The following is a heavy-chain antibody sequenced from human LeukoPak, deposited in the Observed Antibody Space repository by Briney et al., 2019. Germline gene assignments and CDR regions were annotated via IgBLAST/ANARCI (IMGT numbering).Heavy chain of an antibody. Sequence: PSETLSLTCTVSGGSISSYYWSWIRQPAGKGLEWIGRIYTSGSTNYNPSLKSRVTMSVDTSKNQFSLWLSSVTAADTAVYYCAREPYYYASGSFDYWGQGTLVTVSS. CDR3: AREPYYYASGSFDY. CDR1: GGSISSYY. D-gene: IGHD3-10*01. J-gene: IGHJ4*02. V-gene: IGHV4-4*07. CDR2: IYTSGST.